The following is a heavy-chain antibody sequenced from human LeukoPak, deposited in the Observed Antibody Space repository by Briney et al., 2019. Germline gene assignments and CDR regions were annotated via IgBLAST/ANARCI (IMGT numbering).Heavy chain of an antibody. CDR3: ARVGITMVRGTKHWFDP. CDR2: IYYSGST. V-gene: IGHV4-59*11. D-gene: IGHD3-10*01. J-gene: IGHJ5*02. Sequence: SETLSLTCTVSGGSISSHYWSWIRQPPGKGLEWIGYIYYSGSTNYNPSLKSRVTISVDTSKNQFSLKLSSVTAADTAVYYCARVGITMVRGTKHWFDPCGQGTLVTVSS. CDR1: GGSISSHY.